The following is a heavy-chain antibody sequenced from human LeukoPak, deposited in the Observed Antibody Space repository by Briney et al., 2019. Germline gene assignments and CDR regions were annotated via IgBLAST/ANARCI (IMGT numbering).Heavy chain of an antibody. CDR3: ARTRLTGDTYEAFDI. J-gene: IGHJ3*02. V-gene: IGHV1-2*02. CDR2: INPNSGGT. CDR1: GYTFTGYY. D-gene: IGHD7-27*01. Sequence: GASVKVSCKVSGYTFTGYYMHWVRQAPGQGLEWMGWINPNSGGTKYAQKFQGRVTMTRDTSITTAYMELTSLEFDDTAVYYCARTRLTGDTYEAFDIWGQGTMVTVSS.